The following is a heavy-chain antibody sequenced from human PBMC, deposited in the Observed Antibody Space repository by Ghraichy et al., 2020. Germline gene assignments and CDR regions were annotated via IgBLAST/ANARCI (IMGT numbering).Heavy chain of an antibody. Sequence: SETLSLICSVSGGSIRSHFWSWIRQPPWKGLEWIGYISYTGNTNYSPSLGGRATISLDTSKNQFSLSLTSVNAADTAMYYCARRGRGYSLYYYGLDVWGPGTTVTVSS. CDR2: ISYTGNT. CDR3: ARRGRGYSLYYYGLDV. J-gene: IGHJ6*02. V-gene: IGHV4-59*11. CDR1: GGSIRSHF. D-gene: IGHD5-18*01.